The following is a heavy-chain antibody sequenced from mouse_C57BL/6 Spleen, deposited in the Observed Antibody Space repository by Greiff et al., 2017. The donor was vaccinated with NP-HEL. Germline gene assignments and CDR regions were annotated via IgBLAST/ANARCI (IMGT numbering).Heavy chain of an antibody. CDR2: IDPSDSYT. J-gene: IGHJ2*01. CDR1: GYTFTSYG. Sequence: VQLQQPGAELVMPGASVKLSCKASGYTFTSYGMHWVKQRPGQGLEWIGEIDPSDSYTNYNQKFKGKSTLTVDKSSSTAYMQLSSLTSEDSAVYYCARRGGYYFDYWGQGTTLTVSS. CDR3: ARRGGYYFDY. V-gene: IGHV1-69*01.